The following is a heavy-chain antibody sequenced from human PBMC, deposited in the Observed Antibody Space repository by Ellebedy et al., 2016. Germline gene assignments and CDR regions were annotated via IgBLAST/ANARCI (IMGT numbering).Heavy chain of an antibody. J-gene: IGHJ4*02. Sequence: GGSLRLSCAASGFTFSSYWMTWVRQAPGKGLEWVANIKQDGSEKYYGDSVKGRLTISRDNAKNSLYLHMSSLRVEDTAVYYCARVHGDYRIDYWGPGTLVTVSS. V-gene: IGHV3-7*01. D-gene: IGHD4-17*01. CDR3: ARVHGDYRIDY. CDR2: IKQDGSEK. CDR1: GFTFSSYW.